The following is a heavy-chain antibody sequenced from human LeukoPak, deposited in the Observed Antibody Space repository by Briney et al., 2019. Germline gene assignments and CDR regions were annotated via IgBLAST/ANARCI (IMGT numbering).Heavy chain of an antibody. J-gene: IGHJ4*02. CDR2: IYPSDSDT. D-gene: IGHD7-27*01. V-gene: IGHV5-51*01. CDR3: ARRELGILHYFDY. Sequence: GESLKISCKGSGYSFTSYWIGWVRQMPGKGLEWMGIIYPSDSDTTYSPSFQGQVTISADKSISTAYLQWSSLKASDTAIYYCARRELGILHYFDYWGQGTLVTVPS. CDR1: GYSFTSYW.